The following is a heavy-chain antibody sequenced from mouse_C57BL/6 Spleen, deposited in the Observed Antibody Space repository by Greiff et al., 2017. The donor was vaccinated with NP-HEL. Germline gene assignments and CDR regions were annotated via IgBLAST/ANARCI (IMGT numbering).Heavy chain of an antibody. D-gene: IGHD2-3*01. J-gene: IGHJ4*01. CDR1: GYTFTSYW. CDR2: IDPSDSET. Sequence: VQLQQSGAELVRPGSSVKLSCKASGYTFTSYWMHWVKQRPIQGLEWIGNIDPSDSETHYNQKFKDKATLTVDKSSSTAYMQLSSLTSEDSAVYYCARVDGGAMDYWGQGTSVTVSS. CDR3: ARVDGGAMDY. V-gene: IGHV1-52*01.